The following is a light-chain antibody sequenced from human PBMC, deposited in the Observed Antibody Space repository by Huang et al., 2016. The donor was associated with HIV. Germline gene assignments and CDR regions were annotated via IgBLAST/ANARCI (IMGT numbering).Light chain of an antibody. J-gene: IGKJ3*01. CDR3: QQVNSYPRT. V-gene: IGKV1-9*01. CDR1: QGISTY. Sequence: IQLTQSPSPLSAYVGDRVTITCRASQGISTYLAWYQQRPGKAPGLLIYAAATLQSGIPSRFSGSGSGTDFTLTISSLQAEDSATYYCQQVNSYPRTFGPGTKVEIK. CDR2: AAA.